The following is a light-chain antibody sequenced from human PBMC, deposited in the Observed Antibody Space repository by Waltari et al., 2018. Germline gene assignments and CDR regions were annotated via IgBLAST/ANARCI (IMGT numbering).Light chain of an antibody. CDR3: SSYAGSNNFGV. Sequence: QSALTRPPSASGSPGQSVTISCTRTSSYVGGYNYVPWYQQHPGKAPKLMIYEVSKRPSGVPDRFSGSKSGNTASLTVSGLQAEDEADYYCSSYAGSNNFGVFGGGTKLTVL. CDR2: EVS. CDR1: SSYVGGYNY. V-gene: IGLV2-8*01. J-gene: IGLJ2*01.